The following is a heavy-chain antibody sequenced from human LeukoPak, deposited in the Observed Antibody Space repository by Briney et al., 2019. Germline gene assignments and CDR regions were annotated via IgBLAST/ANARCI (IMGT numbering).Heavy chain of an antibody. CDR2: IKSKTDGGTI. V-gene: IGHV3-15*01. J-gene: IGHJ4*02. Sequence: PGGSLRLSCVASGFTFSDAWMSWVRQAPGKGLEWVGRIKSKTDGGTIDYGAPVKGRFTISRDDSRNTLYLQMNSLKTEDTAVYYGTTRRQDGCWGQGTLVTVS. CDR1: GFTFSDAW. CDR3: TTRRQDGC. D-gene: IGHD6-25*01.